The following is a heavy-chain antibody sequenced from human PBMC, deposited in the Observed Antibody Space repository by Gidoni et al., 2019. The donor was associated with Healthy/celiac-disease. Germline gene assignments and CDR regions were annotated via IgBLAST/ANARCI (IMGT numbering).Heavy chain of an antibody. Sequence: EVKLVQSGAEVKKPGESLRISCKGSGYSFTSYWVSWVRQMPGKGLAWMGRIDPCDYYTNYSPSFQGHVTISADKSISTAYLQWSSLKASDTAMYYCARNYDINWFDPWGQGTLVTVSS. CDR3: ARNYDINWFDP. V-gene: IGHV5-10-1*03. J-gene: IGHJ5*02. D-gene: IGHD1-7*01. CDR1: GYSFTSYW. CDR2: IDPCDYYT.